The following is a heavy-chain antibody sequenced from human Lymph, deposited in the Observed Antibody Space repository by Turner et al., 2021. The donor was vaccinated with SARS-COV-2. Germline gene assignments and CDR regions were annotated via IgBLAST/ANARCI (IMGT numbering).Heavy chain of an antibody. V-gene: IGHV3-23*01. CDR3: AKSPLGEDYFDY. CDR1: GITFSNYA. D-gene: IGHD3-16*01. J-gene: IGHJ4*02. Sequence: EVQLLESGGDLVQPGGSLRLPCAASGITFSNYAMSWVRQAPGKGLEWVSDISGSGARTYYADSVKGRFTISRDNSKNTLFLQMNSLGADDTAIYYCAKSPLGEDYFDYWGQGTLVTVSS. CDR2: ISGSGART.